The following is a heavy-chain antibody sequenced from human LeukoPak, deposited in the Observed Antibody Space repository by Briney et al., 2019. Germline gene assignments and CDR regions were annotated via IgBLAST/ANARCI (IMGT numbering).Heavy chain of an antibody. CDR2: IYYSGST. D-gene: IGHD3-9*01. CDR3: AREGAYYDILTGYSPDAFDI. Sequence: SEALSLTCTVSGGSVSSGSYYWSWIRQPPGKGLEWIGYIYYSGSTNYNPSLKSQVTISVDTSKNQFSLKLSSVTAADTAVYYCAREGAYYDILTGYSPDAFDIWGQGTMVTVSS. V-gene: IGHV4-61*01. CDR1: GGSVSSGSYY. J-gene: IGHJ3*02.